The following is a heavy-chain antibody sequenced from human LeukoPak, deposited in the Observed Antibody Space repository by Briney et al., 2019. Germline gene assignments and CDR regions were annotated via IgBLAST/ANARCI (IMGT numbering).Heavy chain of an antibody. Sequence: PGGSLRLSCAASGFTFSSYGMHWVRQAPGKGLEWVAVISYDGSNKYYADSVKGRFTISRDNSKNTLYLQMNSLRAEDTAVYYCAKEDSSGWYGFDYWGQGTLVTVSS. J-gene: IGHJ4*02. CDR3: AKEDSSGWYGFDY. CDR2: ISYDGSNK. D-gene: IGHD6-19*01. CDR1: GFTFSSYG. V-gene: IGHV3-30*18.